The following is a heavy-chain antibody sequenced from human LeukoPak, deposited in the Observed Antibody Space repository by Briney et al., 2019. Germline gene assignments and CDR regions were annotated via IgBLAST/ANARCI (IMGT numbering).Heavy chain of an antibody. CDR2: IYSGGST. D-gene: IGHD5-24*01. CDR3: ARRDGYNYGFFDY. Sequence: GGSLRLSCAASGFTVSSNYMSWVRQAPGKGLEWVSVIYSGGSTYYADSVKGRFTISRDNSKNMLYLQMNSLRAEDTAVYYCARRDGYNYGFFDYWGQGTLVTVSS. V-gene: IGHV3-53*01. CDR1: GFTVSSNY. J-gene: IGHJ4*02.